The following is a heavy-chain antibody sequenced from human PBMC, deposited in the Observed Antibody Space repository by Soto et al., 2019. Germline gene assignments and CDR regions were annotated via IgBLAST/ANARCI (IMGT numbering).Heavy chain of an antibody. CDR3: AKADSNYAGRFSYYYMDV. Sequence: ASVKVSCKASGYTFRSYGISWVRQAPGQGLELMGLISGYNGNTHYSQKFQGKVTMTTDTSTSTAYMELRNLRSDDTAVYYCAKADSNYAGRFSYYYMDVWGTGTMVTVSS. V-gene: IGHV1-18*01. J-gene: IGHJ6*03. D-gene: IGHD4-4*01. CDR1: GYTFRSYG. CDR2: ISGYNGNT.